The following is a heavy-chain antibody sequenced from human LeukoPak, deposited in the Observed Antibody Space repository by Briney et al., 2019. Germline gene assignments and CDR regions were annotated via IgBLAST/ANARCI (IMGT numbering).Heavy chain of an antibody. V-gene: IGHV3-7*01. D-gene: IGHD2-2*01. CDR1: RFNFRSYW. Sequence: PGGSLRLSCAASRFNFRSYWMSWVRQAPGKGLEWVANIKQDGSEKYYVDSVKGRFTISRDNAKNSLYLQMSSLRAEDTAVYYCARVSPLAHQDGDYYYYYMDVWGKGTTVTVSS. CDR3: ARVSPLAHQDGDYYYYYMDV. J-gene: IGHJ6*03. CDR2: IKQDGSEK.